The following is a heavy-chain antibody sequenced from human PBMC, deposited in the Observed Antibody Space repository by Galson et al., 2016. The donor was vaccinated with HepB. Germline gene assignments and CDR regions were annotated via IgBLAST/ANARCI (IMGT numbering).Heavy chain of an antibody. CDR3: ARRHGGQGDFDY. CDR1: GFTFSSYD. J-gene: IGHJ4*02. CDR2: MNPNSGNT. V-gene: IGHV1-8*01. D-gene: IGHD4-23*01. Sequence: SVKVSCKASGFTFSSYDITWVRQAPGQGLEFMGWMNPNSGNTGYVQKFQARVTMTRNTSISTAYMELSGLRFEDTAVYYCARRHGGQGDFDYWGQGTLVTVSS.